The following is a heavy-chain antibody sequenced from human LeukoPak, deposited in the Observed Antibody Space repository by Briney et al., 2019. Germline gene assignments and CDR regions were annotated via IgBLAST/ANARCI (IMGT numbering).Heavy chain of an antibody. Sequence: PGGSLRLSCAASGFTVSSNYMSWVRQAPGKGLEWVSVIYSGGSTYYADSVKGRFTISRDNSKNTLHLQMNSLRAEDTAVYYCARGVDTAMVETPFDYWGQGTLVTVSS. V-gene: IGHV3-66*01. J-gene: IGHJ4*02. CDR2: IYSGGST. D-gene: IGHD5-18*01. CDR3: ARGVDTAMVETPFDY. CDR1: GFTVSSNY.